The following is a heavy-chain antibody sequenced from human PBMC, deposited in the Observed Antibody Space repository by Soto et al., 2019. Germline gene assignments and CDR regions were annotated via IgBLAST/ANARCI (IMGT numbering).Heavy chain of an antibody. CDR2: IYYSGST. CDR3: ARTDDGSGRPDY. V-gene: IGHV4-31*03. D-gene: IGHD3-10*01. Sequence: PSETLSLTCTVSGGSISSGGYYWSWIRQHPGKGLEWIGYIYYSGSTYYNPSLKSRVTISVDTSMNHFSLKLTSVTAADTAIYYCARTDDGSGRPDYWGQGTLVTVSS. CDR1: GGSISSGGYY. J-gene: IGHJ4*02.